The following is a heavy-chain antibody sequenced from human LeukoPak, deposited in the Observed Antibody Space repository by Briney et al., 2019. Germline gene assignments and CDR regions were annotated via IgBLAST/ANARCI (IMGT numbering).Heavy chain of an antibody. CDR1: GFTFSSYA. Sequence: GGSLRLSCAASGFTFSSYAMSWVRQAPGKGLEWVSAISNNGGYTYYADSVQGRFTISRDNSKNTLYLQMSSLRAEDTAVYYCAKGGVTYYYYGMDVWGQGTTVTVSS. D-gene: IGHD2-8*02. CDR3: AKGGVTYYYYGMDV. J-gene: IGHJ6*02. CDR2: ISNNGGYT. V-gene: IGHV3-23*01.